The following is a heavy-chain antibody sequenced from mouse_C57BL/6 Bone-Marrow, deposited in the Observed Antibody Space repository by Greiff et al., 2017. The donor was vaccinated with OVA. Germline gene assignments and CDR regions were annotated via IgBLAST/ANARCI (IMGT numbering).Heavy chain of an antibody. CDR3: ARGFYYGPFAY. J-gene: IGHJ3*01. V-gene: IGHV1-69*01. CDR2: IDPSDSYT. D-gene: IGHD2-1*01. CDR1: GYTFTSYW. Sequence: VQLQQPGAEPVMPGASVKLSCKASGYTFTSYWMHWVKQRPGQGLEWIGEIDPSDSYTNYNQKFKGKSTLTVDKSSSTAYMQLSSLTSEDSAVYYCARGFYYGPFAYWGQGTLVTVSA.